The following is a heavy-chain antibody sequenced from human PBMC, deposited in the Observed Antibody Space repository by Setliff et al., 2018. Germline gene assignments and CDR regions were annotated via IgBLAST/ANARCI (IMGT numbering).Heavy chain of an antibody. J-gene: IGHJ6*02. D-gene: IGHD4-4*01. V-gene: IGHV1-18*01. CDR1: GYTFNNYG. CDR2: ISAYSGET. CDR3: ARTTVTTISYYYYGMDV. Sequence: ASVKVSCKASGYTFNNYGIIWVRQAPGQGPEWMGWISAYSGETNYAQIFQGRVTMTTDTPTSPAYMELRSLTSDDTAVYYCARTTVTTISYYYYGMDVWGQGTTVTVSS.